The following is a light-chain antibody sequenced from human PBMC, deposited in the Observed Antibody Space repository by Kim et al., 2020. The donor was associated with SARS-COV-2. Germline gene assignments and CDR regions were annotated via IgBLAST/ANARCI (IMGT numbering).Light chain of an antibody. J-gene: IGLJ3*02. CDR3: AAWDDSLNGSV. Sequence: GRRVTLACSGGRSNSGSNVVNWYQQLPGTAPKLLIYSNDYRPSGVPDRFSGSKSGTSASLDISGLQSEDEADYYCAAWDDSLNGSVFGGGTQLTVL. V-gene: IGLV1-44*01. CDR2: SND. CDR1: RSNSGSNV.